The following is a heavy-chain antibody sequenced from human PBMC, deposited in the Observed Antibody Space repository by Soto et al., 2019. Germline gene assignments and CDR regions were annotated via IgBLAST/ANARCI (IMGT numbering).Heavy chain of an antibody. V-gene: IGHV3-11*01. CDR3: AKSAGSNAYYPNDY. CDR2: ISKDSGRAT. D-gene: IGHD3-16*01. J-gene: IGHJ4*02. Sequence: GGSLRLSCAASGFIFRDWFMSWIRQAPGKGLEWISYISKDSGRATRYADSVKGRFTISRDNAKNSLFLQMNSLRAEDAAVYYCAKSAGSNAYYPNDYWGQGTLVTVSS. CDR1: GFIFRDWF.